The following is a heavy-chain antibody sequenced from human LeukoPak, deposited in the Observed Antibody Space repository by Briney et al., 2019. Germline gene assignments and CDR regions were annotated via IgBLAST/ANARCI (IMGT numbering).Heavy chain of an antibody. CDR1: GYTFTGYY. D-gene: IGHD2-2*02. CDR3: ASLSAYCSSTSCYRADYYYYMDV. J-gene: IGHJ6*03. V-gene: IGHV1-2*02. Sequence: GASVKVSCKASGYTFTGYYMHWVRQAPGQGLEWMGWINPNSGGTNYAQKFQGRVTMTRDTSISTAYMELSSLRSEDTAVYYCASLSAYCSSTSCYRADYYYYMDVWGKGTTVTVSS. CDR2: INPNSGGT.